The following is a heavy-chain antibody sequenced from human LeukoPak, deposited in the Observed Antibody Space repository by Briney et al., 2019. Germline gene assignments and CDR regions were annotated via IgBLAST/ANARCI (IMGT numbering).Heavy chain of an antibody. CDR2: INWSGGST. CDR1: GFTFDDYG. D-gene: IGHD6-13*01. Sequence: GGSLRLSCAASGFTFDDYGMSWFRQAPGKGLEGVSGINWSGGSTGYADSVKGRFTISRDNAKNSLYLQMNSLRAEDTALYYCARGLAAAGTAYWGQGTLVTVSS. J-gene: IGHJ4*02. CDR3: ARGLAAAGTAY. V-gene: IGHV3-20*04.